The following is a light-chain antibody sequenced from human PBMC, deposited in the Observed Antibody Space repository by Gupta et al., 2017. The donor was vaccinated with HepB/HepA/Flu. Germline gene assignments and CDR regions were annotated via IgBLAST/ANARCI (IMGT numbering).Light chain of an antibody. Sequence: QSALTQPRSVSGSPGQPVTISCTGTSSDVGGYNYVSWYQQHPGKAPQLMIYDVRRRPAGVPDRFSGSKAGNTASLTISGPQAEEEADYYCCSYAGSYAWVFGGGTKLTVL. CDR1: SSDVGGYNY. J-gene: IGLJ3*02. CDR2: DVR. CDR3: CSYAGSYAWV. V-gene: IGLV2-11*01.